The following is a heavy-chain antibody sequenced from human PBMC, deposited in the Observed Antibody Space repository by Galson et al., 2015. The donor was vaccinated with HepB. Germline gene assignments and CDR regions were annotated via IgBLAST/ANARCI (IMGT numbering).Heavy chain of an antibody. CDR3: ARGRWFDY. V-gene: IGHV1-18*04. J-gene: IGHJ4*02. Sequence: SVKVSCKASGYTFTGYYMHWVRQAPGQGLEWMGWISAYNGNTNYAQKLQGRVTMTTDTSTSTAYMELRSLRSDDTAVYYCARGRWFDYWDQGTLVTVSS. CDR2: ISAYNGNT. D-gene: IGHD5-24*01. CDR1: GYTFTGYY.